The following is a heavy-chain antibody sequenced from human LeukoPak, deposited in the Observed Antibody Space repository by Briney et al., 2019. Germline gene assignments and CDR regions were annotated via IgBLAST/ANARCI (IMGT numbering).Heavy chain of an antibody. V-gene: IGHV3-74*01. D-gene: IGHD3-16*02. J-gene: IGHJ5*02. CDR2: INSDGSST. CDR3: ARPGSYLAKGGFDP. Sequence: GGSLRLSCAASGFTFSSYWMHWVRQAPRKGLVWVSRINSDGSSTSYADSVKGRFTISRDNAKNTLYLQMNSLRAEDTAVYYCARPGSYLAKGGFDPWGKGTLVTVSS. CDR1: GFTFSSYW.